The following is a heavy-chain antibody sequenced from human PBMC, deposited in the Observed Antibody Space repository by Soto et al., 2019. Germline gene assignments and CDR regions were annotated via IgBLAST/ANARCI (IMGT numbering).Heavy chain of an antibody. V-gene: IGHV3-30*18. D-gene: IGHD1-7*01. Sequence: GGSLRLSCAASGFTFSNYGLHWVRQAPGQGLEWVAFISYDGSYKYYGDSVKGRFTISRGNSKNTVYLQMNSLKPEDTAMYYCVKGGKWNYFGWIDPWGHGNLVTVSS. CDR3: VKGGKWNYFGWIDP. J-gene: IGHJ5*02. CDR2: ISYDGSYK. CDR1: GFTFSNYG.